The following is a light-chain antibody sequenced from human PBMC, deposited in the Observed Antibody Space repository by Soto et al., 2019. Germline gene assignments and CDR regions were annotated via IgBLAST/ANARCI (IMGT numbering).Light chain of an antibody. CDR1: QSVSSN. CDR3: QQYNSWPLT. V-gene: IGKV3-15*01. CDR2: DAS. Sequence: EIVMTQSPATLSVSPGERATLSCRASQSVSSNLAWYQQKPGQAPRLLIYDASTRATGIPARFSGSGSGTEFTLTISSLQSEDVAVYYCQQYNSWPLTFGGGTKVEIK. J-gene: IGKJ4*01.